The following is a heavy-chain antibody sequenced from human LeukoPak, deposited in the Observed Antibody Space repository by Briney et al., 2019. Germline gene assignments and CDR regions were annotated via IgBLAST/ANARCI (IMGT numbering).Heavy chain of an antibody. J-gene: IGHJ4*02. Sequence: PSETLSLTCTVSGGSISSSSYYWTWIRQPPGKGLEWIGEINHSGSTNYNPSLKSRVTMSVDTSKNQFSLKLNSVTAADTAVYYCARKGIAGVLRWGQGTLVTVSS. CDR2: INHSGST. D-gene: IGHD6-13*01. CDR1: GGSISSSSYY. CDR3: ARKGIAGVLR. V-gene: IGHV4-39*07.